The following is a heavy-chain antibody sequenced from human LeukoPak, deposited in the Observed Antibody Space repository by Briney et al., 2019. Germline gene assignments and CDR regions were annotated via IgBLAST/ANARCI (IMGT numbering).Heavy chain of an antibody. Sequence: GGSLRLSCAASGFTFRNYWMTWVRQAPGKGLEWVSAISGSGGSTYYADSVKGRFTISRDNSKNTLYLQMNSLRAEDTAVYYCAAVDVDTAFPWGQGTLVTVSS. CDR3: AAVDVDTAFP. J-gene: IGHJ5*02. V-gene: IGHV3-23*01. D-gene: IGHD5-18*01. CDR1: GFTFRNYW. CDR2: ISGSGGST.